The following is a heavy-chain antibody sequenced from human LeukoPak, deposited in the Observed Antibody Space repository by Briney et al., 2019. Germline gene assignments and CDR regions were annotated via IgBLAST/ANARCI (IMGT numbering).Heavy chain of an antibody. CDR3: ANLPAANYYYYGMDV. J-gene: IGHJ6*04. CDR1: GGSFSGYY. D-gene: IGHD2-2*01. Sequence: PSETLSLTCAVYGGSFSGYYWSWIRQPPGKGLERIGEINHSGSTNYNPSLKSRVTISVGTSKNQFSLKLSSVTAADTAVYYCANLPAANYYYYGMDVWGKGTTVTVSS. CDR2: INHSGST. V-gene: IGHV4-34*01.